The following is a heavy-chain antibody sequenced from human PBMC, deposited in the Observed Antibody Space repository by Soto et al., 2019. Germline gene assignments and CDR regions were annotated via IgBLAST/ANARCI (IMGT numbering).Heavy chain of an antibody. CDR2: ISYDGSNK. V-gene: IGHV3-30-3*01. CDR3: ARDKRDLRFLEWSYYFDY. D-gene: IGHD3-3*01. J-gene: IGHJ4*02. Sequence: GGSLRLSCAASGFTFSSCAMHWVRQAPGKGLEWVAVISYDGSNKYYADSVKGRFTVSRDNSKNTLYLQVNSLRAEDTAVYYCARDKRDLRFLEWSYYFDYWGQGTLVTFSS. CDR1: GFTFSSCA.